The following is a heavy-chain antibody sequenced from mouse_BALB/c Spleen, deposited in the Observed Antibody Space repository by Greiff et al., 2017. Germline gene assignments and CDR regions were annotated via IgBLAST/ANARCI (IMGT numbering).Heavy chain of an antibody. CDR2: ISNGGGST. Sequence: EVMLVESGGGLVQPGGSLKLSCAASGFTFSSYTMSWVRQTPEKRLEWVAYISNGGGSTYYPDTVKGRFTISRDNAKNTLYLQMSSLKSEDTAMYYCARHDYYGPHYFDYWGQGTTLTVSS. CDR3: ARHDYYGPHYFDY. J-gene: IGHJ2*01. D-gene: IGHD1-2*01. V-gene: IGHV5-12-2*01. CDR1: GFTFSSYT.